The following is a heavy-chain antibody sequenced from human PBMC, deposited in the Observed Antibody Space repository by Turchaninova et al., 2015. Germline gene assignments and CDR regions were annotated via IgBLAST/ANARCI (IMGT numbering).Heavy chain of an antibody. D-gene: IGHD3-3*01. CDR1: GGSYGMRSCV. Sequence: QLHLPESGHGLVKPSEPQSLTRTGLGGSYGMRSCVWGWIRQPPGKGLELIGSIDYSGNTYYNPALKSRVTISVDTSKNQFSLKLSSVTAADTAVYYCERRDEGFLGYGMDVWGQGTTVTVSS. J-gene: IGHJ6*01. CDR3: ERRDEGFLGYGMDV. CDR2: IDYSGNT. V-gene: IGHV4-39*01.